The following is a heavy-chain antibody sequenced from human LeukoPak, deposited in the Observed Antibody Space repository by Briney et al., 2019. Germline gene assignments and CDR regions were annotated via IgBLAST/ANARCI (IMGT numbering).Heavy chain of an antibody. CDR1: GFTFSSYD. Sequence: GGSLRLSCAASGFTFSSYDMHWVRQATGKGLEWVSGIGTAGDIYYPGSVKGRFTISRENAKNSLYLQMNSLRAEDTAVYYCARDSFNSGQALGIEGSGWYSAFDIWGQGTMVTVSS. J-gene: IGHJ3*02. CDR2: IGTAGDI. CDR3: ARDSFNSGQALGIEGSGWYSAFDI. D-gene: IGHD6-19*01. V-gene: IGHV3-13*01.